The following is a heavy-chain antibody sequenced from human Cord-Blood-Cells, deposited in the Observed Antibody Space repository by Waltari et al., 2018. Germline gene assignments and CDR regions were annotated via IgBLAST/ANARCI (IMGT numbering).Heavy chain of an antibody. D-gene: IGHD3-3*01. CDR3: ARDRDFWSGYYDAFDI. Sequence: QVQLVQSGAEVKKPGSSVKVSCKASGGTFSSYAISWVRQAPGQGLEWMGGIIPIFGTANYAQKFQGRVTITADKSTSTAYMELSSLRSEDTAVYYCARDRDFWSGYYDAFDIWGQGTMVTVSS. CDR2: IIPIFGTA. CDR1: GGTFSSYA. V-gene: IGHV1-69*06. J-gene: IGHJ3*02.